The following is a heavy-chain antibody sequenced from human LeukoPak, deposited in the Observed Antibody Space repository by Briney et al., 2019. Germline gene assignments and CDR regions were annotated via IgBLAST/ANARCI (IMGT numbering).Heavy chain of an antibody. D-gene: IGHD6-13*01. V-gene: IGHV4-59*08. CDR1: GVSISNYY. J-gene: IGHJ5*02. CDR3: ARYSSSVLATGGTSRWFDP. Sequence: PSETLSLTCTVSGVSISNYYWSWIRQPPGKGLEWIGYIYSSGGTNYNPSLKSRVTISVDTSKNQFSLRLSSVTAADTAVYYCARYSSSVLATGGTSRWFDPWGQGTLVTVSS. CDR2: IYSSGGT.